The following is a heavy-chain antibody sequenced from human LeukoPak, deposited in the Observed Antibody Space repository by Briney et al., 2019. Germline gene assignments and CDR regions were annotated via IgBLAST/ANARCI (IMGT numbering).Heavy chain of an antibody. Sequence: PSETLSLTCTVSGGSISSSSYYWGWIRQPPGKGLEWIGSIYYSGSTYYNPSLKSRVTISVDTSKNQFSLKLSSVTAADTAVYYCASTPRGYSHGYFYWFDPWGQGTLVTVSS. V-gene: IGHV4-39*01. CDR2: IYYSGST. J-gene: IGHJ5*02. CDR1: GGSISSSSYY. CDR3: ASTPRGYSHGYFYWFDP. D-gene: IGHD5-18*01.